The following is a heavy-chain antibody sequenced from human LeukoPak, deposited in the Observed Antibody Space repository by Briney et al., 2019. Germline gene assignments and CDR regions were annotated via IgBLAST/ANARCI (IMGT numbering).Heavy chain of an antibody. Sequence: PSETLSLTCTVSGGSISSYYWSWIRQPPGKGLEWIGYIYYSGSTNYNPSLKSRVTISVDTSKNQFSLKLSSVTAADTAVYYCARDSGDWRDGYNPFDYWGQGTLVTVSS. D-gene: IGHD5-24*01. V-gene: IGHV4-59*01. J-gene: IGHJ4*02. CDR3: ARDSGDWRDGYNPFDY. CDR2: IYYSGST. CDR1: GGSISSYY.